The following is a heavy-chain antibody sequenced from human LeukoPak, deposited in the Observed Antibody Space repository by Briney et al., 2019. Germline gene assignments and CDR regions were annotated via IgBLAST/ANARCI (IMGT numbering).Heavy chain of an antibody. Sequence: PSETLSLTCTVSGGSISSGDYYWSWIRQPPGKGLEWIGYIYYSGSTYYNPSLKSRVTISVDTSKNQFSLKLSSVTAADTAVYYCARDRHSYGTLYAFDIWGQGTMVTVSS. CDR1: GGSISSGDYY. D-gene: IGHD5-18*01. CDR2: IYYSGST. CDR3: ARDRHSYGTLYAFDI. V-gene: IGHV4-30-4*08. J-gene: IGHJ3*02.